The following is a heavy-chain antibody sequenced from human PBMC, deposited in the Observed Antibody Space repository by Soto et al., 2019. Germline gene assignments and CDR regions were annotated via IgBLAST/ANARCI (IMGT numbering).Heavy chain of an antibody. CDR3: ARVTGASFITIFGVVLPTNWFDP. CDR1: GFTVSSNY. V-gene: IGHV3-53*04. Sequence: GSLRLSCAASGFTVSSNYMSWVRQAPGKGLEWVSVIYSGGSTYYADSVKGRFTISRHNSKNTLYLQMNSLRAEDTAVYYCARVTGASFITIFGVVLPTNWFDPWGQGTLVTVSS. D-gene: IGHD3-3*01. CDR2: IYSGGST. J-gene: IGHJ5*02.